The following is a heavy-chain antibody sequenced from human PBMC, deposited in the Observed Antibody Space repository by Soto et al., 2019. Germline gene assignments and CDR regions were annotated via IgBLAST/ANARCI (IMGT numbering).Heavy chain of an antibody. CDR3: ARELYSCGGDCPYYMDY. V-gene: IGHV1-46*01. CDR2: ISLYHHST. D-gene: IGHD2-21*02. CDR1: GYTFTDYF. Sequence: GASVKVSCKTSGYTFTDYFIHWVWQAPGQGLEWMGIISLYHHSTSYAQKFQGRLTVTNDTSTTTVYMELSSLTSEDTAVYWCARELYSCGGDCPYYMDYWGQGTLVTVSS. J-gene: IGHJ4*02.